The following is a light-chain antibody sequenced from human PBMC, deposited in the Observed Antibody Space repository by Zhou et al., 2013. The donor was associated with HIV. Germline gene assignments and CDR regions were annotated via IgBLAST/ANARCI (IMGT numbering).Light chain of an antibody. CDR2: GAS. J-gene: IGKJ4*01. V-gene: IGKV3-20*01. CDR3: QQFGGSVT. CDR1: QSVSSY. Sequence: EIVLTQSPATLSLSPGERATLSCRASQSVSSYLAWYQQKPGQAPRLLIYGASSRATGIPDRFSGSGSGTDFTLTISRLEPEDFAVYYCQQFGGSVTFGGGTKVEIK.